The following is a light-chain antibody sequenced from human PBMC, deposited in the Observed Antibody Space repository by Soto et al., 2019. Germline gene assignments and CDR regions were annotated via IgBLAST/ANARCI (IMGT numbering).Light chain of an antibody. CDR3: NSYTSSNTFV. CDR2: VVD. J-gene: IGLJ1*01. V-gene: IGLV2-14*01. CDR1: SSDVGGYNY. Sequence: QSALTQPASVSGSPGQSITISCTGTSSDVGGYNYVSWYQQYPGKAPKLLMYVVDNRPSGVSSRFSGSKSGNTASLTISGLQSEDEAEYYCNSYTSSNTFVFGTGTKLTVL.